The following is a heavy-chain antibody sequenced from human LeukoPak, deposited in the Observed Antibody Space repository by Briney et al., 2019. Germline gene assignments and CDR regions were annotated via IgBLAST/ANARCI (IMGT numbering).Heavy chain of an antibody. Sequence: SQTLSLTCTVSGGSISSGGYYWSWIRQPPGKGLEWIGYIYHSGSTYYNPSLKSRVTISVDTSKNQFSLKLSSVTAADTAVYYCARVAFYCSSTSCYDYYYMDVWGKGTTVTVSS. CDR2: IYHSGST. V-gene: IGHV4-30-2*01. D-gene: IGHD2-2*01. CDR3: ARVAFYCSSTSCYDYYYMDV. J-gene: IGHJ6*03. CDR1: GGSISSGGYY.